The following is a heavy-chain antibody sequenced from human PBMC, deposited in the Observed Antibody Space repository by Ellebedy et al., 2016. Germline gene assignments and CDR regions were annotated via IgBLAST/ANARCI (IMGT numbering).Heavy chain of an antibody. V-gene: IGHV3-74*01. D-gene: IGHD1-26*01. J-gene: IGHJ4*02. CDR3: TTDEMDRIVGATNFDY. CDR2: ANGDATIT. CDR1: GFPLSSFW. Sequence: GESLKISCAASGFPLSSFWMHWVRQAPGKGLEWPSHANGDATITTYADAVKGRFTISRDNSRNTLYLQMNSLTTDDTAVYYCTTDEMDRIVGATNFDYWGQGTLVTVSS.